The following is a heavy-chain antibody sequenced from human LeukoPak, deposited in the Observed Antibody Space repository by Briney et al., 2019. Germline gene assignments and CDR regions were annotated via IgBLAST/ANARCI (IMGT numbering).Heavy chain of an antibody. V-gene: IGHV4-59*11. Sequence: SETLSLTCTVSGASISSHHWTWIRQPPGKELEWIGYIYYTGSTNYIPSLKSQVTISVDASKNQFSLKLSSVTAADTAVYYCARADGAVAAYYGIDVWGQGTTVTVS. J-gene: IGHJ6*02. CDR1: GASISSHH. CDR2: IYYTGST. CDR3: ARADGAVAAYYGIDV. D-gene: IGHD6-19*01.